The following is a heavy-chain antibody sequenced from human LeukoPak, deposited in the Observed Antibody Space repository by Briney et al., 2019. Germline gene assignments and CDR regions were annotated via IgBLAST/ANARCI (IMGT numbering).Heavy chain of an antibody. Sequence: GGSLRLSCVVSGFTFSSYWMNWVRQAPGKGLEWVANIHEDGSEKYYVDSVKGRFTISSDNAKNLLYLQMNSLRAEDTAIYYCARTLRLKTPRAFDIWGQGTMVTVSS. CDR1: GFTFSSYW. CDR3: ARTLRLKTPRAFDI. CDR2: IHEDGSEK. V-gene: IGHV3-7*05. D-gene: IGHD6-25*01. J-gene: IGHJ3*02.